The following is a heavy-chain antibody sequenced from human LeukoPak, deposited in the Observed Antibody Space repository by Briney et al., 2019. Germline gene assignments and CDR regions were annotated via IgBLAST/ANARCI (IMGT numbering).Heavy chain of an antibody. CDR2: ISYDGSNK. D-gene: IGHD6-13*01. Sequence: GGSLRLSCAASGFTFSSYGMHWVRQAPGKGLKWVAVISYDGSNKYYADSVKGRFTISRDNSKNTLYLQMNSLRAEDTAVYYCAKDHGGIAIWGQGTMVTVSS. CDR3: AKDHGGIAI. CDR1: GFTFSSYG. V-gene: IGHV3-30*18. J-gene: IGHJ3*02.